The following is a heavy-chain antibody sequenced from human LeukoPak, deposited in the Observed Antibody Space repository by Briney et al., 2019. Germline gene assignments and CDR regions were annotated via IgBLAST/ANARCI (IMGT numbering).Heavy chain of an antibody. Sequence: GGSLRLSCAASGFSFSSYWMTWVRQAPGKGLGWVANIKQDGGEKYYVDSVKGRFTISRDNAKNSLFLQMDSLRAEDTAVYYCARDVDANCWGQGTLVTVSS. J-gene: IGHJ4*02. CDR1: GFSFSSYW. D-gene: IGHD5-12*01. CDR2: IKQDGGEK. V-gene: IGHV3-7*01. CDR3: ARDVDANC.